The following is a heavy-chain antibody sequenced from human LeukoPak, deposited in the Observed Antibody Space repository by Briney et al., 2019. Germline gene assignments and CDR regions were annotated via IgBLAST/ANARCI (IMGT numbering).Heavy chain of an antibody. CDR2: INPNSGGT. CDR1: GYTFTGYY. D-gene: IGHD3-22*01. V-gene: IGHV1-2*02. CDR3: ARDHGLSYYYDSSGHEALDV. Sequence: ASVKVSCTASGYTFTGYYMHWVRQAPGQGLEWMGWINPNSGGTNYAQKFQGRVTMTRDTSISTAYMELSRLRSDDTAVYYCARDHGLSYYYDSSGHEALDVWGKGTTVTVSS. J-gene: IGHJ6*04.